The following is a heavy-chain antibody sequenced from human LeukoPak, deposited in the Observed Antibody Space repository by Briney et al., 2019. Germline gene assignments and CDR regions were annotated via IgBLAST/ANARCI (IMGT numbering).Heavy chain of an antibody. J-gene: IGHJ4*01. D-gene: IGHD2-8*02. V-gene: IGHV3-74*01. CDR1: GFTMSNYW. Sequence: GSLRLSCAGSGFTMSNYWMNWVRQAPGEGLVWVSHINPGDGSTTGYADSGKGRFTVSKDNAKNTLYLQMTSLKDGDTAVYYCVRDGMGTAPYDLWGQGTLVTVSS. CDR3: VRDGMGTAPYDL. CDR2: INPGDGSTT.